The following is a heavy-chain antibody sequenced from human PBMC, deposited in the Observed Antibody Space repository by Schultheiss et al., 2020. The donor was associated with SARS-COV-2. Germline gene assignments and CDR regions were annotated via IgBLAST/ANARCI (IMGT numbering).Heavy chain of an antibody. CDR3: ARSPYSSSWLDV. V-gene: IGHV4-59*08. CDR2: IYYSGST. D-gene: IGHD6-13*01. Sequence: ETLSLTCTVSGGSISSYYWSWIRQPPGKGLEWIGYIYYSGSTNYNPSLKSRVTISVDTSKNQFSLKLSSVTAADTAVYYCARSPYSSSWLDVWGQGTTVTVSS. CDR1: GGSISSYY. J-gene: IGHJ6*02.